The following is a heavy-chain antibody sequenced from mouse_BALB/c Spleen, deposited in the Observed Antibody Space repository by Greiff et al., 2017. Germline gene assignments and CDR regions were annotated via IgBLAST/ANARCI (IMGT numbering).Heavy chain of an antibody. CDR1: GFTFTDYY. CDR2: IRNKANGYTT. J-gene: IGHJ2*01. Sequence: EVQLVESGGGLVQPGGSLRLSCATSGFTFTDYYMSWVRQPPGKALEWLGFIRNKANGYTTEYSASVKGRFTISRDNSQSILYLQMNTLRAEDSATYYCARAPYDGYYQYYFDYWGQGTTLTVSS. D-gene: IGHD2-3*01. CDR3: ARAPYDGYYQYYFDY. V-gene: IGHV7-3*02.